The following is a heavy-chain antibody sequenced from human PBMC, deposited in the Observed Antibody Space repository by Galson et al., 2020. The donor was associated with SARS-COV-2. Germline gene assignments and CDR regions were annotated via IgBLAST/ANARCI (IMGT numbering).Heavy chain of an antibody. CDR2: IIPILGIA. V-gene: IGHV1-69*10. D-gene: IGHD3-3*01. CDR3: ARGVGGLGDFWSGYYVRYYYYMDV. J-gene: IGHJ6*03. Sequence: SVKVSCKASGGTFSSYAISWVRQAPGQGLEWMGGIIPILGIANYAQKFQGRVTITADKSTSTAYMELSSLRSEDTAVFYCARGVGGLGDFWSGYYVRYYYYMDVWGKGTTVTVSS. CDR1: GGTFSSYA.